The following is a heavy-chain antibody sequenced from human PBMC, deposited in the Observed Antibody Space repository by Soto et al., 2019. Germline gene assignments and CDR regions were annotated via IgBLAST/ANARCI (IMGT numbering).Heavy chain of an antibody. D-gene: IGHD4-17*01. CDR2: ISSSSSYI. CDR3: ARDPHYGDDY. J-gene: IGHJ4*02. V-gene: IGHV3-21*01. CDR1: VFTVSIYS. Sequence: WWSLRLSCSASVFTVSIYSMNWVRQAPGKGLEWVSSISSSSSYIYYADSVKGRFTISRDNAKNSLYLQMNSLRAEDTAVYYCARDPHYGDDYWGQGTLVTVSS.